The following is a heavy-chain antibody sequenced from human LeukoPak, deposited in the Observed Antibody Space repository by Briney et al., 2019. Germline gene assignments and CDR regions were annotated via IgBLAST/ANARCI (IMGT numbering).Heavy chain of an antibody. J-gene: IGHJ5*02. CDR1: GLTFRTYT. Sequence: GGPLGLSCGPSGLTFRTYTMNWSGKAPGRGLEWVSYISSDSGTRYYADSVKGRFTISRDNAKNSLYLQMNSLRAEDTAVYYCARAAQPGFDPWGQGTLVTVSS. CDR3: ARAAQPGFDP. D-gene: IGHD1-14*01. CDR2: ISSDSGTR. V-gene: IGHV3-48*01.